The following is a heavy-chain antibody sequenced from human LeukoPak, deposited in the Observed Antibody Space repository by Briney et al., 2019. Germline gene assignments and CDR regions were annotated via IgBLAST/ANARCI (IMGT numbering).Heavy chain of an antibody. V-gene: IGHV3-7*01. CDR2: IKHDGSGM. Sequence: PGGSLRLSCTTSEFTLSYFWMSWVRQAPGKGLEWVANIKHDGSGMSYVDSVKGRFIISRDNAKDSLYLQMNSLRAEDTAVYYCARDSVYSGSYFFDYWGQGTLVTVSS. D-gene: IGHD1-26*01. CDR3: ARDSVYSGSYFFDY. CDR1: EFTLSYFW. J-gene: IGHJ4*02.